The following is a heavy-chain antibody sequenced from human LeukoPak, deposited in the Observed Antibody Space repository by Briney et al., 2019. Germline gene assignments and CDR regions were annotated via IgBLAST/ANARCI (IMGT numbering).Heavy chain of an antibody. D-gene: IGHD7-27*01. J-gene: IGHJ4*02. CDR1: GFTFSSYG. Sequence: GRSLRLACAASGFTFSSYGMHWVRQAPGKGLEWVAVISYDGSNKYYADSVKGRFTISRDDSKNTLYLQMNSLRAEDTAVYYCAREDELGLDYWGQGTLVTVSS. CDR3: AREDELGLDY. CDR2: ISYDGSNK. V-gene: IGHV3-30*03.